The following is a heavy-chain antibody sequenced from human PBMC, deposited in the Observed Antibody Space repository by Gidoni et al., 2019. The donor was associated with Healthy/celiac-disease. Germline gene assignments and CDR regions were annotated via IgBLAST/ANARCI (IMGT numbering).Heavy chain of an antibody. CDR2: INQDGSEK. Sequence: EVQLVESGGGLVQPGGSLRLSCAASGFTFSSYWMSWVRQAPGKGLEWVANINQDGSEKYYVDSVKGRFTISRDNAKNSLYLQMNSLRAEDTAVFYCARELHCGGDCYSFRYWYFDLWGRGTLVTVSS. CDR3: ARELHCGGDCYSFRYWYFDL. D-gene: IGHD2-21*02. V-gene: IGHV3-7*01. J-gene: IGHJ2*01. CDR1: GFTFSSYW.